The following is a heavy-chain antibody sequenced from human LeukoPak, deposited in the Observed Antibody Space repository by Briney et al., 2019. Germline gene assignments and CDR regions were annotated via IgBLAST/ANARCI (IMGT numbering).Heavy chain of an antibody. J-gene: IGHJ4*02. D-gene: IGHD2-2*01. V-gene: IGHV4-34*01. CDR3: ARGTVVVPAVDRYGMNDY. Sequence: SETLSLTCTVSGGFITSYYWSWIRQPPGKGLEWIGEINHSGSTNYNPSLKSRVTISVDTSKNQFSLKLSSVTAADTAVYYCARGTVVVPAVDRYGMNDYWGQGTLVTVSS. CDR1: GGFITSYY. CDR2: INHSGST.